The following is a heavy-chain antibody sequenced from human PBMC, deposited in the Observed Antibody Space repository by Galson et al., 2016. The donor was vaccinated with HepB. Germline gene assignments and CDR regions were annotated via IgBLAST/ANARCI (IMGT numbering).Heavy chain of an antibody. D-gene: IGHD3-9*01. CDR3: ARAYGYAIVTGYYFDF. CDR1: GYTFNSYY. V-gene: IGHV1-46*02. CDR2: INPSGGST. J-gene: IGHJ4*02. Sequence: SVKVSCKASGYTFNSYYMHWVRQAPGQGLEWMGIINPSGGSTSYAQKFQGRVTLTKDTSTTTVYMELSSLRSEDTAVYYCARAYGYAIVTGYYFDFWGQGTLVTVSS.